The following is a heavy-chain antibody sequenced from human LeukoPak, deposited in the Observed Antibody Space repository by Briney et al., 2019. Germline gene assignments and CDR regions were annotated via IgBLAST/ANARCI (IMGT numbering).Heavy chain of an antibody. D-gene: IGHD1-7*01. J-gene: IGHJ4*02. V-gene: IGHV3-74*01. CDR2: INSDGTTT. Sequence: GGSLRLSCAASGFTFTQHWMHWVRQAPGKGLMWVSRINSDGTTTNYADSVKGRFNISRDNAKSTVYLQMNSLRAEDTAVYYCASRNYEDYFDYWGQGILVTVSS. CDR1: GFTFTQHW. CDR3: ASRNYEDYFDY.